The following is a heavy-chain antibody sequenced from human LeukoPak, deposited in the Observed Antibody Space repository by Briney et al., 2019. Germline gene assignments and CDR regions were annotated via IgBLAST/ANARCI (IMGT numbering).Heavy chain of an antibody. D-gene: IGHD3-22*01. Sequence: ASVKVSCKAPGYTFTGYFIHWVRQAPGQGLEWMGWINPNSGGTNYAQKFQGRVTMTRDTSISTAYMELSRLRSDDTAVYYCARDGNYYDSSGFNYWGQGTLVTVSS. CDR3: ARDGNYYDSSGFNY. CDR2: INPNSGGT. J-gene: IGHJ4*02. V-gene: IGHV1-2*02. CDR1: GYTFTGYF.